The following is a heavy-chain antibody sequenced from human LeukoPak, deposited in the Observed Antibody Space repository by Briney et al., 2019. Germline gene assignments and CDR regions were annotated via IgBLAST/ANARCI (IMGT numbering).Heavy chain of an antibody. D-gene: IGHD6-13*01. CDR2: VFHSGIT. J-gene: IGHJ5*02. CDR1: GYSLSSGFY. V-gene: IGHV4-38-2*02. CDR3: AGEGDSNSVGWFDP. Sequence: SETLSVTCSVTGYSLSSGFYWGWIRQPPGKGLEWIGSVFHSGITHYMQSLKGRVTILVDTSKNPFSLKLTSVTAADTAVYYFAGEGDSNSVGWFDPWGQGTLVTVSS.